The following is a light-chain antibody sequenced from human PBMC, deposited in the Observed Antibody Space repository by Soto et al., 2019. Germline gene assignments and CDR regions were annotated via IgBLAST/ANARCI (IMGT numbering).Light chain of an antibody. CDR3: QQYVTSPSVT. J-gene: IGKJ5*01. V-gene: IGKV3-20*01. CDR2: AAS. Sequence: RQTPVALSLSPGHRATLSCWVSESIGDYLAWYQQRPGQAPRLLIYAASRRASGTSHRFSGSGSERVVTLAISGLAPADFGVYYCQQYVTSPSVTFGQGTRLEIK. CDR1: ESIGDY.